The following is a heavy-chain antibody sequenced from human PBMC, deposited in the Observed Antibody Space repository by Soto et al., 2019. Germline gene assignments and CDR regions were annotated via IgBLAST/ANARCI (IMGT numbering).Heavy chain of an antibody. V-gene: IGHV3-30*18. CDR1: GFTFDSFG. J-gene: IGHJ4*02. CDR2: ISYDGSNK. CDR3: AKGLPQWLVLEY. Sequence: QVQLVESGGGVVQPGRSLRLSCAASGFTFDSFGMHWVRQAPGKGLEWVAVISYDGSNKYYADSVKGRFTISRDNSKNTLYLQMNSLITEDTAVYYCAKGLPQWLVLEYWGQGPLVTVSS. D-gene: IGHD6-19*01.